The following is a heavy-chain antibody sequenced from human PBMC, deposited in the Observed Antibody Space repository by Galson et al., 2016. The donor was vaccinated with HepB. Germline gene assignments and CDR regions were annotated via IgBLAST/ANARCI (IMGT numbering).Heavy chain of an antibody. CDR3: VRKRYYYENKKGWFDL. V-gene: IGHV3-7*03. CDR1: GFSLSSYW. J-gene: IGHJ5*02. CDR2: IDQRERER. Sequence: SLRLSCAASGFSLSSYWMSWVRQAPGKGLEWVASIDQRERERDHVDSVKGRLTISRDNAKNALYLQMNSLRVEDTAVYHCVRKRYYYENKKGWFDLWGQGALVTVSS. D-gene: IGHD3-22*01.